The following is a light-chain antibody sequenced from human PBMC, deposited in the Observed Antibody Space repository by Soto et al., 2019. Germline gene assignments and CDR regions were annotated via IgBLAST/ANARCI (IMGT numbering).Light chain of an antibody. Sequence: EMVLTQSPATLFLSPGERATLSCGASQRVRTALAWYQQKPGQAPRLLIYDASKRAAGTPARFSGSGSGTDFTLTISNLESEDFAVYYCQQRTDWPTITFGQGTRLEIK. CDR1: QRVRTA. CDR3: QQRTDWPTIT. V-gene: IGKV3-11*01. CDR2: DAS. J-gene: IGKJ5*01.